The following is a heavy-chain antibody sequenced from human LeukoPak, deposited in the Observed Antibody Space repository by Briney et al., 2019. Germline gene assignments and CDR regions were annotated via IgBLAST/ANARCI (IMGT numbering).Heavy chain of an antibody. V-gene: IGHV4-34*01. D-gene: IGHD3-10*01. Sequence: SETLSLTCAVYGGSFSGYYWSWIREPPGKGLEWIGEINHSGSTNYNPSLKSRVTISVDTSKNQFSLKLSSVTAADTAVYYCARTRGGMVRFDYWGQGTLVTVSS. CDR3: ARTRGGMVRFDY. J-gene: IGHJ4*02. CDR1: GGSFSGYY. CDR2: INHSGST.